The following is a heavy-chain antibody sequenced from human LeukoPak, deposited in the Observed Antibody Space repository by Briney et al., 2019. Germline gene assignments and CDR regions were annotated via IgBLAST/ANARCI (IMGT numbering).Heavy chain of an antibody. J-gene: IGHJ4*02. V-gene: IGHV3-48*03. CDR3: ARDGEYTGNDLDY. Sequence: PGGSLRLSCVASGFSFSSYEMNWVRQAPGKGLEWVSFISTSGSTIYYADSVKGRFTIFRDNAKNSLWLQMNSLRAEDTAVYYCARDGEYTGNDLDYWGQGTLVTVSS. CDR2: ISTSGSTI. D-gene: IGHD3-10*01. CDR1: GFSFSSYE.